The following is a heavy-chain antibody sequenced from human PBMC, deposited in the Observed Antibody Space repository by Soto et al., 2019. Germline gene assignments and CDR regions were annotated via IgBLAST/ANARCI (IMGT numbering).Heavy chain of an antibody. CDR3: GRDVSGGDCRFFDY. Sequence: QVQLVESGGGVVQPGRSLRLACAASGFAFHRYGIHWVRQAPGKGLEWVADIWYDGTTKYSADSVKGRFTVSRDDSENTVYLQVDSRRAVDTAVYYCGRDVSGGDCRFFDYWGQGTLVTVSS. J-gene: IGHJ4*02. V-gene: IGHV3-33*01. D-gene: IGHD2-15*01. CDR1: GFAFHRYG. CDR2: IWYDGTTK.